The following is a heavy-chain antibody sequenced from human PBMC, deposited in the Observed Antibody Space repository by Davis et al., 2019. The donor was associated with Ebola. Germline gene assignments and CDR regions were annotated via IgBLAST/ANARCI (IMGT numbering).Heavy chain of an antibody. CDR3: ARDLDSNPLNDYYYMDV. CDR2: IKQDGSEK. CDR1: GFTFSSYA. D-gene: IGHD4-11*01. J-gene: IGHJ6*03. Sequence: PGGSLRLSCAASGFTFSSYAMHWVRQAPGKGLEWVANIKQDGSEKYYVDSVKGRFTISRDNAKNSLYLQMNSLRAEDTAVYYCARDLDSNPLNDYYYMDVWGKGTTVTVSS. V-gene: IGHV3-7*01.